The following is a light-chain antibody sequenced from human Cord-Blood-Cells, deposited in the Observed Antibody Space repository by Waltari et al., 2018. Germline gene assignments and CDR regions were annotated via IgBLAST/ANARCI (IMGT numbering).Light chain of an antibody. CDR1: QSVSSN. CDR2: GAS. J-gene: IGKJ2*01. Sequence: SQSVSSNLAWYQQKPGQAPRLLIYGASTRATGIPARFSGSGSGTEFTLTISSLQSEDFAVYYCQQYINWPPYTFGQGTKLEIK. V-gene: IGKV3-15*01. CDR3: QQYINWPPYT.